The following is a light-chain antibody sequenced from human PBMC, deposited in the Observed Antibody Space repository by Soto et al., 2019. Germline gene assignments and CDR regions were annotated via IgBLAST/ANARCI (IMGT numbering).Light chain of an antibody. V-gene: IGLV2-23*01. J-gene: IGLJ3*02. Sequence: QSALTQPASVSGSPGQSITISCTGTNSDVGSHNFVSWYQQYPGKAPKLLIYEASKRPSGLSTRFSGSKSGNTASLTISGLQAEDEADYYCCSLTNGATWVFGGGTQLTVL. CDR1: NSDVGSHNF. CDR3: CSLTNGATWV. CDR2: EAS.